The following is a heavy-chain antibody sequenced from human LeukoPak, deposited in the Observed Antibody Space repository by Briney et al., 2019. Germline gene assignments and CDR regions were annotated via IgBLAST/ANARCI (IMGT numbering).Heavy chain of an antibody. Sequence: PSETLSLTCTVHAGPFSGFYWSWIRQHPGKGLEWIGYIYYSGSTYYNPSLKSRVTISVDTSKNQFSLKLSSVTAADTAVYYCARGSAAYYFDYWGQGTLVTVSS. D-gene: IGHD6-19*01. CDR3: ARGSAAYYFDY. CDR2: IYYSGST. CDR1: AGPFSGFY. J-gene: IGHJ4*02. V-gene: IGHV4-31*03.